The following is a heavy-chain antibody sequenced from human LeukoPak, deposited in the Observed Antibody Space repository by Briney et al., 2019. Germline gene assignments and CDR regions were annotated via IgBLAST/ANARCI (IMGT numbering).Heavy chain of an antibody. V-gene: IGHV3-49*04. Sequence: GRSLRLSCTASGFTFGDYAMSWVRQAPGKGLEWVGFIRGNLYGGTTEYAASVKGRFTISRDDSKSIAYLQLNSLKTEDTAVFYCTREATNHYGMDVWGQGTTVTVSS. CDR1: GFTFGDYA. J-gene: IGHJ6*02. D-gene: IGHD1-26*01. CDR3: TREATNHYGMDV. CDR2: IRGNLYGGTT.